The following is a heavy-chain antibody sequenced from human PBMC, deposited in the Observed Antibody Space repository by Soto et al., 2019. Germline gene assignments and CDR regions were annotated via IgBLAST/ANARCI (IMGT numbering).Heavy chain of an antibody. J-gene: IGHJ5*02. CDR3: ARATSYYDFWSGYSVPTNWFDP. Sequence: HSQTLSLTCAISGDSVSSNSAAWNWIRQSPSRGLEWLGRTYYRSKWYNDYAVSVKSRITINPDTSKNQFSLQLNSVTPEDTAAYYCARATSYYDFWSGYSVPTNWFDPWGQGTLVTVSS. CDR1: GDSVSSNSAA. V-gene: IGHV6-1*01. CDR2: TYYRSKWYN. D-gene: IGHD3-3*01.